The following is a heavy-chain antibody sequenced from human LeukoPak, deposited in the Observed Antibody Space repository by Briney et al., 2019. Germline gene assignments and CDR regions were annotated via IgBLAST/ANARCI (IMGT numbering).Heavy chain of an antibody. V-gene: IGHV3-30-3*01. CDR2: ISYDGSNK. CDR1: GFTFSSYA. D-gene: IGHD2-2*01. J-gene: IGHJ4*02. CDR3: ARDLYCSSTSCYFIDY. Sequence: GGSLRLSCAASGFTFSSYAMHWVRQAPGKGLEWVAVISYDGSNKYYADSVKGRFTISRDNSKNTLYLQMNSLRAEDTAVYYCARDLYCSSTSCYFIDYWGQGTLVTVSS.